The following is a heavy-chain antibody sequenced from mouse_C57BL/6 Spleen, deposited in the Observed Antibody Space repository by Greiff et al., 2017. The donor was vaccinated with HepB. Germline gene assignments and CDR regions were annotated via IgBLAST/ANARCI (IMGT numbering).Heavy chain of an antibody. V-gene: IGHV5-17*01. CDR2: ISRGSSTI. CDR1: GLTFSAYG. J-gene: IGHJ4*01. Sequence: EVKLMESGGGLVKPGGSLKLSCAAPGLTFSAYGMHWVRQAPEKGLEWVAYISRGSSTIYYADTVKGRFTISRDNAKNTLFLQMTSLRSEDTAMYYCARRGSRTGYAMDYWGQGTSVTVSS. D-gene: IGHD1-1*01. CDR3: ARRGSRTGYAMDY.